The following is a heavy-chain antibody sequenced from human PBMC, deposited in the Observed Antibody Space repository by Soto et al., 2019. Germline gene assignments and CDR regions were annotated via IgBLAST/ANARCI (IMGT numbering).Heavy chain of an antibody. Sequence: EVQLLESGGGLVQPGGSLRLSCAASGFTFSSYAMSWVRQAPGKGLEWVSAISGSGGSTYYADSVKGRFTISRDNSKNTLYLQMNSLRAEDTAVYYFAILPHSSGYYSWPDYWGQGTLVTVSS. J-gene: IGHJ4*02. V-gene: IGHV3-23*01. CDR1: GFTFSSYA. D-gene: IGHD3-22*01. CDR2: ISGSGGST. CDR3: AILPHSSGYYSWPDY.